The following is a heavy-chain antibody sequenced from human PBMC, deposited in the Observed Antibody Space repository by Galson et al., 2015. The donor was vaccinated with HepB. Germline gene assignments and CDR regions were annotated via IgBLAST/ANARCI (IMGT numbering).Heavy chain of an antibody. Sequence: PALVKPTQTLTLTCTFSGFSLSTSGMCVSWIRQPPGKALEWLARIDWDDDKYYSTSLKTRLTISKDTSKNQVVLTMTNMDPVDTATYYCARIRIYYDSSGYDDYWGQGTLVTVSS. CDR3: ARIRIYYDSSGYDDY. V-gene: IGHV2-70*11. CDR2: IDWDDDK. CDR1: GFSLSTSGMC. J-gene: IGHJ4*02. D-gene: IGHD3-22*01.